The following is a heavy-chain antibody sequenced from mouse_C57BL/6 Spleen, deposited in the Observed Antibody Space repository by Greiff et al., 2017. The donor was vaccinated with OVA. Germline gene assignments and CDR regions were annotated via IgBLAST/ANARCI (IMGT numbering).Heavy chain of an antibody. CDR2: IYPGSGST. J-gene: IGHJ2*01. CDR1: GYTFTSYW. V-gene: IGHV1-55*01. D-gene: IGHD1-1*01. CDR3: AKGDYYGSSLYFDY. Sequence: QVQLQQPGAELVKPGASVKMSCTASGYTFTSYWITWVKQRPGQGLEWIGDIYPGSGSTNYNEKFKSKAPLTVDTSSSTAYLQLSSLTSEDSAVYYCAKGDYYGSSLYFDYWGQGTTLTVSS.